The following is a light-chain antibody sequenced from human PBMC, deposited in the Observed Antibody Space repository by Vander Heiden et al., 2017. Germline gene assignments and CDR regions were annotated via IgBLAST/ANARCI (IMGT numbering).Light chain of an antibody. J-gene: IGKJ5*01. CDR3: QQYDTFPIT. CDR2: GAS. CDR1: QGINTF. Sequence: DIQMTQSPSSLSASVGDRVTFTCRASQGINTFLGWFQQKPGKAPKSLIYGASTLQSGVPSRYSGSGSGTYFTLTISSLQPEDFATYYCQQYDTFPITFGQGTRLEIK. V-gene: IGKV1-16*01.